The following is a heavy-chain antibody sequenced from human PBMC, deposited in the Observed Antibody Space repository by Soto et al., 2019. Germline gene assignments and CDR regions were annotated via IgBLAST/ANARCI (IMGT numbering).Heavy chain of an antibody. J-gene: IGHJ4*02. Sequence: QVHLVQFGAEVKKPGASVKVSFKGSGYAFTTYGITWVRQAPGQGLEWMGWISAHNGNTNYAQKLQGRVTVTRDTSTSTAYMELRSLRSDDTAVYYCARGRYGAYWGQGALVTVSS. V-gene: IGHV1-18*01. CDR2: ISAHNGNT. D-gene: IGHD3-10*01. CDR3: ARGRYGAY. CDR1: GYAFTTYG.